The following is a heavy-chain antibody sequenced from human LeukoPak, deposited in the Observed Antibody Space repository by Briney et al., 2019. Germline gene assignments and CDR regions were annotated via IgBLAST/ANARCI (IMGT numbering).Heavy chain of an antibody. CDR3: ARVTVAGNFDY. Sequence: KPSETLSLXCTVSGGSISSYYWRWIRQPPGKGLEWIGYIYYSGSTNYNPSHKSRVTISVDTSKNQFSLKLSSVTAADTAVYYCARVTVAGNFDYWGQGTLVTVSS. CDR2: IYYSGST. J-gene: IGHJ4*02. CDR1: GGSISSYY. D-gene: IGHD6-19*01. V-gene: IGHV4-59*01.